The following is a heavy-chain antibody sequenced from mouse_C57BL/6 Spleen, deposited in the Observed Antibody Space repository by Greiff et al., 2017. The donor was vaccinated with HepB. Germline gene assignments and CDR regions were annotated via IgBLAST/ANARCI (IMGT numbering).Heavy chain of an antibody. Sequence: VQLQQSGPGLVQPSQSLSITCTVSGFSLTSYGVHWVRQSPGKGLEWLGVIWSGGSTDYNAAFISRLSISKDNSKSQVFFKMNSLQADDTAIYYCARALYGRGFAYWGQGTLVTVSA. V-gene: IGHV2-2*01. CDR3: ARALYGRGFAY. D-gene: IGHD1-1*01. CDR2: IWSGGST. J-gene: IGHJ3*01. CDR1: GFSLTSYG.